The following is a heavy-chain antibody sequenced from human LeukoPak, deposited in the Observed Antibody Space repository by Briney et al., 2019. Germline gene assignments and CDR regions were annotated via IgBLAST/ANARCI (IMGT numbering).Heavy chain of an antibody. D-gene: IGHD6-19*01. CDR3: AKARTPYNSGFDY. J-gene: IGHJ4*02. V-gene: IGHV3-23*01. CDR2: ISASGSTT. CDR1: GFTFTDYA. Sequence: PGGSLRLSCAASGFTFTDYAMGWVRQAPGQGLELASTISASGSTTYYADSVGGRFTISRDNSNNTLSLQISSLRAGDTAPQYCAKARTPYNSGFDYGGQGTLVAVSS.